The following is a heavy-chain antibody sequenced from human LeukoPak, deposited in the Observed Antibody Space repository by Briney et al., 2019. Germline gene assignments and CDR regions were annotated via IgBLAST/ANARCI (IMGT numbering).Heavy chain of an antibody. J-gene: IGHJ3*02. V-gene: IGHV3-23*01. Sequence: GGSLRLSCAASGFTFSSYAMSWVRQAPGKGLEWVSAISGSGGSTYYADSVKGWFTISRDNSKNTLYLQMNSLRAEDTAVYYCAKDQSRFLEYYYDSSGYYHGPDAFDIWGQGTMVTVSS. D-gene: IGHD3-22*01. CDR1: GFTFSSYA. CDR2: ISGSGGST. CDR3: AKDQSRFLEYYYDSSGYYHGPDAFDI.